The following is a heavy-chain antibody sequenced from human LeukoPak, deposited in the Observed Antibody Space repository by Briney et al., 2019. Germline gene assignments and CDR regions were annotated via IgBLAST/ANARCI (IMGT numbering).Heavy chain of an antibody. J-gene: IGHJ4*02. CDR2: ISSSSSTI. CDR1: GFTFSSYS. CDR3: ASEIRPYYYDSSGYYYGDY. V-gene: IGHV3-48*04. D-gene: IGHD3-22*01. Sequence: GGSLRLSCAASGFTFSSYSMNWVRQAPGKGLEWVSYISSSSSTIYYADSVKGRFTISRDNAKNSLYLQMNSLRAEDTAVYYCASEIRPYYYDSSGYYYGDYWGQGTLVTVSS.